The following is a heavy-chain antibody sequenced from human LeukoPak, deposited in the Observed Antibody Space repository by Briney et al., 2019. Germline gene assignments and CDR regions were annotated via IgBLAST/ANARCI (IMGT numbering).Heavy chain of an antibody. D-gene: IGHD4-17*01. CDR1: GFTFNIYA. CDR2: VTYDGST. V-gene: IGHV3-23*01. J-gene: IGHJ4*02. Sequence: GGSLRLSCAASGFTFNIYAMSWVRQAPGKGLEWVSTVTYDGSTYYADSVRGRFTISRDNSKNALYLQMNSLRAEDTAVYYCARSTVTEYFDYWGQGTLVTVSS. CDR3: ARSTVTEYFDY.